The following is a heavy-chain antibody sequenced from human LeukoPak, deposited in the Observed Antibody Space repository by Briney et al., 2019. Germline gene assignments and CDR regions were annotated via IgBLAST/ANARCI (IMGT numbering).Heavy chain of an antibody. CDR3: AKDLGSGMRYFDL. CDR2: IYYSGST. D-gene: IGHD3-10*01. CDR1: GGPISSHY. V-gene: IGHV4-59*11. Sequence: PSETLSLTCTVSGGPISSHYWNWIRQPPGKGLEWIGYIYYSGSTNYNPSLKSRVSISVDTSKNQFSLKLSSVTAADTAVYYCAKDLGSGMRYFDLWGRGTLVTVSS. J-gene: IGHJ2*01.